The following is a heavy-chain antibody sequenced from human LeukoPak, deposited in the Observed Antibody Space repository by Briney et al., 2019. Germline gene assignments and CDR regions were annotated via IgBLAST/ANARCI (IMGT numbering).Heavy chain of an antibody. D-gene: IGHD2-15*01. J-gene: IGHJ5*02. V-gene: IGHV4-34*01. CDR3: ARGKPRSYCSGGSCPTNNWFDP. CDR2: INHSGST. Sequence: SETLSLTCAVYGGSFSGYYWSWISKPPGKGLEWIGEINHSGSTNYNPSLKSRVTISVDTSKNQFSLKLSSVTAADTAVYYCARGKPRSYCSGGSCPTNNWFDPWGQGTLVTVSS. CDR1: GGSFSGYY.